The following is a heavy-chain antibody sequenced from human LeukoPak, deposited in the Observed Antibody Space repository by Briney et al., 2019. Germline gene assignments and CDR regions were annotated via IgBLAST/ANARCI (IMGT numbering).Heavy chain of an antibody. CDR3: ASQVHGGYYYYTDV. J-gene: IGHJ6*03. CDR2: IYYSGST. V-gene: IGHV4-39*01. CDR1: GGSISSSSYY. Sequence: SETLSLTCAVSGGSISSSSYYWGWIRQPPGKGLEWMGSIYYSGSTYYNPSLKSRVTISVDTSKNQFSLPLSSVPAAATAVYSCASQVHGGYYYYTDVWGKGTKVTVSS. D-gene: IGHD3-10*01.